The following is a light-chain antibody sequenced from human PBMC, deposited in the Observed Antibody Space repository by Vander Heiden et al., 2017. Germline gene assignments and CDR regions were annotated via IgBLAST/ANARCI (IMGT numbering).Light chain of an antibody. J-gene: IGLJ2*01. CDR3: QAWDSSVHVV. Sequence: SYELTQPPSVSVSPGQTASITCSGDKLGDKYACWYQQKPGQSPVLVIYQDSKRPSGIPERFSGSNSGNTATLTISGTQAMDEADYYCQAWDSSVHVVCGGGTKLTGL. CDR2: QDS. CDR1: KLGDKY. V-gene: IGLV3-1*01.